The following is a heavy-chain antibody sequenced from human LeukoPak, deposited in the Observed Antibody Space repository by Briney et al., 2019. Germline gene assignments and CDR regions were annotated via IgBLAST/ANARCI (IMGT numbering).Heavy chain of an antibody. Sequence: PSETLSLTCTVSGGSISSYYWSWIRQPPGEALEWIGYIYYSGSTYYNPSLKSRVTISVDTSKNQFSLRLSSVTSADTAMYYCARVDRHLGIRHFFDYWGQGTLVTVSS. V-gene: IGHV4-59*12. D-gene: IGHD7-27*01. CDR1: GGSISSYY. CDR2: IYYSGST. CDR3: ARVDRHLGIRHFFDY. J-gene: IGHJ4*02.